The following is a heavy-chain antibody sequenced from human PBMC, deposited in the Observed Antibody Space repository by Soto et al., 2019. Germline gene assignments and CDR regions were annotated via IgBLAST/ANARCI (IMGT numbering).Heavy chain of an antibody. J-gene: IGHJ4*02. CDR2: LSGSGVST. V-gene: IGHV3-23*01. CDR1: GFTFSSYA. Sequence: EVQLLESGGGLVQPGGSLRLSCAASGFTFSSYAMSWVRQAPGKGLEWVSLLSGSGVSTYYEDSVKGRFTISRDNSKNTLYLQMNSLRAEDTAVYYCAKIFRGDGAPFDFWGQGTLVTVSS. CDR3: AKIFRGDGAPFDF. D-gene: IGHD3-16*01.